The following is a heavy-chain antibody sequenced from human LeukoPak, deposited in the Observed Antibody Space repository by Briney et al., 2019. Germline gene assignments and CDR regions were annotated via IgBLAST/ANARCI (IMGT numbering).Heavy chain of an antibody. CDR2: ISYDGSNK. V-gene: IGHV3-30*18. CDR1: GFTFSSYG. D-gene: IGHD2-21*01. J-gene: IGHJ6*03. CDR3: AKDVGERDYYYYMDV. Sequence: GGSLRLSCAASGFTFSSYGMHWVRQAPGKGLEWVAVISYDGSNKYYADSVKGRFTISRDNSKNTLYLQMNSLRAEDTAVYYCAKDVGERDYYYYMDVWGKGTTVTVCS.